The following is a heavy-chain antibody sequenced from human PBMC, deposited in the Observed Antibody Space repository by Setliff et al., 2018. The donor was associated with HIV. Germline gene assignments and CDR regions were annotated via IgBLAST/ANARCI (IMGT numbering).Heavy chain of an antibody. Sequence: HPGGSLRLSCAASGFTFRNYAMHWVRQAPGTGLQCMAVISTDGSEKYYADSVKGRFTISRDNAKNSLYLQMNRLRAEDTALYYCVRGPQFGPHWGQGTLVTVSS. D-gene: IGHD3-16*01. CDR1: GFTFRNYA. CDR3: VRGPQFGPH. J-gene: IGHJ4*02. CDR2: ISTDGSEK. V-gene: IGHV3-30*04.